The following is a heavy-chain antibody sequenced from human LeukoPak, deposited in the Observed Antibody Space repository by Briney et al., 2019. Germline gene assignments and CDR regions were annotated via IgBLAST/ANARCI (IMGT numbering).Heavy chain of an antibody. V-gene: IGHV4-59*01. D-gene: IGHD3-22*01. J-gene: IGHJ3*02. CDR2: IYYSGST. CDR1: GGSISSYY. Sequence: SETLSLTCTVPGGSISSYYWSWIRQPPGKGLEWIGYIYYSGSTNYNPSLKSRVTISADTSKNQFSLKLSSVTAADTAVYYCATSSPLYDSSVDDAFDIWGQGTMVIVSS. CDR3: ATSSPLYDSSVDDAFDI.